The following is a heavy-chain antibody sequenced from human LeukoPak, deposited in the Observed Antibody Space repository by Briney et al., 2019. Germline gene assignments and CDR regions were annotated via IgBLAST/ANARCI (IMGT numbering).Heavy chain of an antibody. J-gene: IGHJ3*02. CDR1: GTSFSGYY. D-gene: IGHD3-9*01. CDR2: INNSGSI. CDR3: ARSPRYFDI. V-gene: IGHV4-34*01. Sequence: WAPLSLSCAAGGTSFSGYYWSWRRPPPGKGLEGTGEINNSGSINYNPSLKSRVTISGDNAKNQLSLQLNTVTAADTAVYYCARSPRYFDIWGQGTMGTGS.